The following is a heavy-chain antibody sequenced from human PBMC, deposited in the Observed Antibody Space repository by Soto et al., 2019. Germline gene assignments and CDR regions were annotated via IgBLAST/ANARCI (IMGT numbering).Heavy chain of an antibody. Sequence: SQTLSLTCTVSGGSISSSSYYWGWIRQPPGKGLEWIGSIYYSGSTYYNPSLKSRVTISVDTSKNQFSLKLSSVTAADTAVYYCARPQEPIITYSGYDYSWFDPWGQGTLVTVSS. J-gene: IGHJ5*02. CDR2: IYYSGST. V-gene: IGHV4-39*01. CDR3: ARPQEPIITYSGYDYSWFDP. CDR1: GGSISSSSYY. D-gene: IGHD5-12*01.